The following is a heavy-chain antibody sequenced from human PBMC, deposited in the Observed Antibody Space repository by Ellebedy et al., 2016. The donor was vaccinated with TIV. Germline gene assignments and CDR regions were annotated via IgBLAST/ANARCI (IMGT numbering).Heavy chain of an antibody. V-gene: IGHV3-43D*03. D-gene: IGHD3-22*01. CDR3: AKTMMRGDSSGLDY. J-gene: IGHJ4*02. CDR2: ISWEGGGT. Sequence: GESLKISXAASGFTFDDYAMHWVRQPPGKGLEWVSLISWEGGGTYYADSVKGRFTISRDNSKNSLFLQMNSLRAEDTALYYCAKTMMRGDSSGLDYWGQGTLVTVSS. CDR1: GFTFDDYA.